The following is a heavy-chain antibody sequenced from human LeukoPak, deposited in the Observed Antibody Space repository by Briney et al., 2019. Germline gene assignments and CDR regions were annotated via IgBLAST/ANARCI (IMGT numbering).Heavy chain of an antibody. CDR3: ARAVGSTVTTVDY. CDR2: INPNSGGT. D-gene: IGHD4-17*01. CDR1: GYTFTSYD. Sequence: ASVKVSCKASGYTFTSYDINWVRQATGQGLEWMGWINPNSGGTNYAQKFQGRVTMTRDTSISTAYMELSRLRSDDTAVYYCARAVGSTVTTVDYWGQGTLVTVSS. J-gene: IGHJ4*02. V-gene: IGHV1-2*02.